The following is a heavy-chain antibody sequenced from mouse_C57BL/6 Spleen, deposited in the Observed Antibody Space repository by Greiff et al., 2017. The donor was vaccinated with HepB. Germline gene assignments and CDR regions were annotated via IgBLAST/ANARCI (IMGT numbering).Heavy chain of an antibody. CDR3: ARGHYDYPAWFAY. CDR1: GYTFTSYW. J-gene: IGHJ3*01. D-gene: IGHD2-4*01. CDR2: IDPSDSYT. Sequence: VQLQQPGAELVMPGASVKLSCKASGYTFTSYWMHWVKQRPGQGLEWIGEIDPSDSYTNYNQKFKGKSTLTVDKSSSTAYMQLSSLTSEDSAVYYCARGHYDYPAWFAYWGQGTLVTVSA. V-gene: IGHV1-69*01.